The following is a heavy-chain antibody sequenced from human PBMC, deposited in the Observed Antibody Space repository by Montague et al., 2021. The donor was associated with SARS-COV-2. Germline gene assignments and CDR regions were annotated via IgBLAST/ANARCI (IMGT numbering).Heavy chain of an antibody. D-gene: IGHD2-15*01. Sequence: SETLSLTCDVYGGSFSSYWSWIRQPPGRGLEWVGQISHGGGTNYXPSLKSRVTISVDTSKNQVSLILSSVTAADTAVYYCASHCGGGRCYFGMDVWGQGTTVTVSS. CDR2: ISHGGGT. J-gene: IGHJ6*02. CDR1: GGSFSSY. CDR3: ASHCGGGRCYFGMDV. V-gene: IGHV4-34*01.